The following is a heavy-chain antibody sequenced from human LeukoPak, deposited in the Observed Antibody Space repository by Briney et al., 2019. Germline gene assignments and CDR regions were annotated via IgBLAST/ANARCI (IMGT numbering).Heavy chain of an antibody. D-gene: IGHD3-16*01. J-gene: IGHJ4*02. V-gene: IGHV1-2*02. Sequence: ASVKLSCKVSGYTFAGYFIHCVPHAPRQGLECVGWLNPKSGDTTYTQNFRGGVPMTRDTSISTAYMGLSRLKSGDTAVYCCAWGYMSTVLVPENYWGEGTLVSVSS. CDR3: AWGYMSTVLVPENY. CDR1: GYTFAGYF. CDR2: LNPKSGDT.